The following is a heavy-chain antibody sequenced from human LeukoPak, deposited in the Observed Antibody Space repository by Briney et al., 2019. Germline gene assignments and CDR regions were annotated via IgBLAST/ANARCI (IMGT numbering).Heavy chain of an antibody. CDR1: GYTFTSFD. CDR3: ATGTAAAGTGY. D-gene: IGHD6-13*01. V-gene: IGHV1-8*01. Sequence: ASVKVSCEASGYTFTSFDINWVRQAPGQGLEWMGWMSPVSGKAGSSQKFQGRVTLTRDTSKSTAYMELSSLRSEDTAVYYCATGTAAAGTGYWGQGTLVTVSS. CDR2: MSPVSGKA. J-gene: IGHJ4*02.